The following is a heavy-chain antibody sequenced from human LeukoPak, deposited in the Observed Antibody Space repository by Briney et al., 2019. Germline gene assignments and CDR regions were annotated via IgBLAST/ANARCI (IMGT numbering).Heavy chain of an antibody. CDR3: AREYSSSSGAGDAFDI. J-gene: IGHJ3*02. CDR2: IYYSGST. Sequence: SETLSLTCTVSGGSISSSSYYWGWIRQPPGKGLEWIGSIYYSGSTYYNPSLKSRVTTSVDTSKNQFSLKLSSVTAADTAVYYCAREYSSSSGAGDAFDIWGQGTMVTVSS. V-gene: IGHV4-39*02. CDR1: GGSISSSSYY. D-gene: IGHD6-6*01.